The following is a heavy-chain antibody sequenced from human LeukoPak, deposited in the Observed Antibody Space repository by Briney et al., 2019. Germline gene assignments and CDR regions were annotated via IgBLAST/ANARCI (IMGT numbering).Heavy chain of an antibody. D-gene: IGHD6-6*01. CDR3: AAGGAEYSSSPFDY. CDR2: ISAYNGNT. Sequence: ASVKVSCKASGYTFSSYGISWVRQAPGQGLEWMGWISAYNGNTNYAQKLQGRVTMTTDTTTSTAYMELRSLRSDDTAVYYCAAGGAEYSSSPFDYWGQGTLVTVSS. CDR1: GYTFSSYG. V-gene: IGHV1-18*01. J-gene: IGHJ4*02.